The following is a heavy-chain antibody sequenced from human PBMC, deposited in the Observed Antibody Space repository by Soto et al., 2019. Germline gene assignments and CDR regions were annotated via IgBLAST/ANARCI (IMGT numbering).Heavy chain of an antibody. CDR2: IIPTCGTP. CDR1: GGTFSSHG. V-gene: IGHV1-69*06. D-gene: IGHD1-26*01. J-gene: IGHJ4*02. Sequence: QVQLVQSGTVVQRRGSSVKVSCQASGGTFSSHGMAWVRQAPGQGLEWMGGIIPTCGTPTYAPKVQGRVTITADKSTNTAYMDLSSLRSEDTGVYYCASERSAQYFDFWGQGTLITVSS. CDR3: ASERSAQYFDF.